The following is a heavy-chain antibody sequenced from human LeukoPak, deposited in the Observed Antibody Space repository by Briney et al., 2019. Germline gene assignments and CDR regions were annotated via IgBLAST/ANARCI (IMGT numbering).Heavy chain of an antibody. CDR3: ARDKRPAANDAFDI. D-gene: IGHD2-2*01. CDR1: GFTFSNYG. Sequence: GGSLRLSCAASGFTFSNYGVHWVRQAPGKGLEWVALISYDGSNEYYADSVKGRFTISRDNSKNTLYLQMNSLRAEDTAVYYCARDKRPAANDAFDIWGQGTMVTVSS. V-gene: IGHV3-30*03. J-gene: IGHJ3*02. CDR2: ISYDGSNE.